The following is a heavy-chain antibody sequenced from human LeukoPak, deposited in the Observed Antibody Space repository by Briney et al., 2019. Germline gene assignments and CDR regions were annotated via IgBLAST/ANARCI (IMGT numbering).Heavy chain of an antibody. J-gene: IGHJ3*02. CDR1: GFTFSSYA. Sequence: GGSLRLSCAASGFTFSSYAMSWVRQAPGNGLEWVSAISGSGGSTYYADSVKGRFTISRDNSKNTQYLQMNSLRAEDTAVYYCAKGMVGARRHAFDIWGQGTMVTVSS. D-gene: IGHD1-26*01. CDR2: ISGSGGST. V-gene: IGHV3-23*01. CDR3: AKGMVGARRHAFDI.